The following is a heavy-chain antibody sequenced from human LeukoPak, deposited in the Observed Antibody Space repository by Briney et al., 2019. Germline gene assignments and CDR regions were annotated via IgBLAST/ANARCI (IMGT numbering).Heavy chain of an antibody. J-gene: IGHJ4*02. Sequence: GGSLRLSCAASGFSFSTFGMHWVRQAPGKGLEWVALIWYDGSNKYYVDSVKGRFTISRDNSKNTLYLQMNSLRAEDTAVYYCARGDETYYFDYWGQGTLVTVSS. CDR3: ARGDETYYFDY. CDR2: IWYDGSNK. CDR1: GFSFSTFG. V-gene: IGHV3-33*01.